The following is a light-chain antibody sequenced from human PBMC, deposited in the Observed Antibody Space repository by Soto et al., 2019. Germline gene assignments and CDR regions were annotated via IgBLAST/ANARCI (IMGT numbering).Light chain of an antibody. CDR1: QSFRGL. J-gene: IGKJ5*01. Sequence: EVVLTQSPVTLSLSPGERATLSCRASQSFRGLLAWYQQKPGQAPRLLIYDAYNRATGIPPRFSGSGSGTDFTLTISSLEPEDSAVYYCQQYTDWPMTFGQGTRLEIK. CDR2: DAY. CDR3: QQYTDWPMT. V-gene: IGKV3-11*01.